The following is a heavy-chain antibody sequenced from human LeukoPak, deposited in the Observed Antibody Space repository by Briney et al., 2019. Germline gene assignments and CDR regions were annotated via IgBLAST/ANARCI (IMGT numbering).Heavy chain of an antibody. CDR2: IYYSGST. V-gene: IGHV4-39*07. CDR1: GGSISSSSYY. D-gene: IGHD3-16*01. Sequence: PSETLSLTCTVSGGSISSSSYYWGWIRQPPGKGLEWIGSIYYSGSTYYNPSLKSRVTISVDTSKNQFSLKLSSVTAADTAVYYCARGVSDWGFWDYWGQGTLVTVSS. J-gene: IGHJ4*02. CDR3: ARGVSDWGFWDY.